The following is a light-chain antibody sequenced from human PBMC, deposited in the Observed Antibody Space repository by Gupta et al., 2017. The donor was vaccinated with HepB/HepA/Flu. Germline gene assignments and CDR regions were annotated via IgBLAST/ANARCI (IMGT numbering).Light chain of an antibody. J-gene: IGKJ5*01. CDR1: QSVSSSY. V-gene: IGKV3-20*01. CDR3: QQYGSSPPIT. Sequence: EIVLTQSPGTLSLSPGERATLSCRASQSVSSSYLAWYQQKPGQAPRRLIYGASSRATSIPDRFSGSGYGTDFTLTISRREPEDFAVYYCQQYGSSPPITFGQGTRMEIK. CDR2: GAS.